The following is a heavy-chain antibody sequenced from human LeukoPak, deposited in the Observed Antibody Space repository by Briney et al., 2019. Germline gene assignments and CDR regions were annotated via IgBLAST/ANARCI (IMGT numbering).Heavy chain of an antibody. CDR3: ARDRPRYSYGLGEDAFDI. Sequence: SETLSLTCTVSGGSISSGSCYWSWIRHPAGKGLEWIGRIYTSGSTNYNPSLKSRVTISVDTSKNQFSLKLSSVTAADTAVYYCARDRPRYSYGLGEDAFDIWGQGTMVTVSS. CDR1: GGSISSGSCY. J-gene: IGHJ3*02. CDR2: IYTSGST. D-gene: IGHD5-18*01. V-gene: IGHV4-61*02.